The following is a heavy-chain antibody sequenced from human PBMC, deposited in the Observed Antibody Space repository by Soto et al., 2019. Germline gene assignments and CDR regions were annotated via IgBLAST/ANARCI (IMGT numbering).Heavy chain of an antibody. CDR2: ISYDGGNE. Sequence: QVRLEESGGGVVQPGRSLRLSCASSGFTFGVYNMHWVRQAPGKGLECVSVISYDGGNEYYADSVKGQFTISRDNSENKLYLQMNSLRPEDSGIYYCAAGHRGLTGLPAVITAPGSFDPWGQGAQVSVSS. CDR3: AAGHRGLTGLPAVITAPGSFDP. J-gene: IGHJ5*01. D-gene: IGHD3-22*01. CDR1: GFTFGVYN. V-gene: IGHV3-30*03.